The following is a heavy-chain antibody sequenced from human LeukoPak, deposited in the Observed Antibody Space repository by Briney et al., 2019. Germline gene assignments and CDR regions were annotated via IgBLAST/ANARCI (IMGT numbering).Heavy chain of an antibody. D-gene: IGHD2-15*01. J-gene: IGHJ4*02. V-gene: IGHV3-43*02. CDR1: GFTFDDYA. CDR3: AKGRYCSGGSCYYFDY. Sequence: QPGGSLRLPCAASGFTFDDYAMHWVRHAPGKGLEWVSLISGDGGSTYYADSVKGRFTISRDNSKNSLYLQMNSLRTEDTALYYCAKGRYCSGGSCYYFDYWGQGTLVTVSS. CDR2: ISGDGGST.